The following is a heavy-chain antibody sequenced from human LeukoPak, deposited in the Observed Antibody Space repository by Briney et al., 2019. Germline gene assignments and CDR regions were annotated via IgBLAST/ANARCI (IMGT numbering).Heavy chain of an antibody. D-gene: IGHD3-22*01. CDR2: IKQDGSQK. CDR3: AKSFRYFDSSGYYHFDY. Sequence: PGGSRRLSCVASGFYFNAYLMSWVRQAPGKGLEWVANIKQDGSQKFYLDSVKGRFTISRDNSKSTLCLQMNSLRAEDTAVYYCAKSFRYFDSSGYYHFDYWGQGMLVTVSS. CDR1: GFYFNAYL. V-gene: IGHV3-7*05. J-gene: IGHJ4*02.